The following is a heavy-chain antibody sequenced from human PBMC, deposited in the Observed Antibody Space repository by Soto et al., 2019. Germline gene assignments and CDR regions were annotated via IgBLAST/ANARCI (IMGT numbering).Heavy chain of an antibody. CDR2: IDPGNGNT. J-gene: IGHJ4*02. V-gene: IGHV1-3*01. CDR3: SRAETGYSRFDY. Sequence: QVQLVQSGAEVKNPGASVKVSCRASGYTFTGNAIHWIRQAPGQRLEWIGKIDPGNGNTKYSQNSQGRVTITRDTSAAAASMELNSLGSEDTSIYYCSRAETGYSRFDYWGQGTLVTVSS. D-gene: IGHD3-9*01. CDR1: GYTFTGNA.